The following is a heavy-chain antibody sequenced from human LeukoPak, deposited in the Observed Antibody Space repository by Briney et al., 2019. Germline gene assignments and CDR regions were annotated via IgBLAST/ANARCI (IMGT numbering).Heavy chain of an antibody. J-gene: IGHJ4*02. V-gene: IGHV3-53*01. Sequence: GGSLRLSCAASGFTVSSNYMSWVRQAPGKGLEWVSVIYSAGNTYYADSVKGRFTISRDNAKNSLYLQMNSLRAEDTAVYYCTRLREITFGGVIGIDYWGQGTLVTVSS. CDR1: GFTVSSNY. CDR3: TRLREITFGGVIGIDY. CDR2: IYSAGNT. D-gene: IGHD3-16*02.